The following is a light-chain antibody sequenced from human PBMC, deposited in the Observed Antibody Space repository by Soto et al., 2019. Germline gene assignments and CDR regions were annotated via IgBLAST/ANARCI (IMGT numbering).Light chain of an antibody. V-gene: IGLV2-14*01. CDR2: EVT. CDR3: SSHACSSTFFV. Sequence: QSSLTQPASVSGSPGQSITISCTGTXSDIGAYDYVSWYQQYPDRVPKLLIHEVTNRPSGVSDRFSGSKAGNTASLTISGLQTEDAADYYCSSHACSSTFFVFGTWPTANV. CDR1: XSDIGAYDY. J-gene: IGLJ1*01.